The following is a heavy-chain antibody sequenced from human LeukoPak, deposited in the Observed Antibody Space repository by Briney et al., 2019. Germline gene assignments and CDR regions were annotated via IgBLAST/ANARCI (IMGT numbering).Heavy chain of an antibody. CDR3: ARAVLATKSEHWFDS. D-gene: IGHD2-8*01. CDR1: GYSISSGYY. Sequence: SETLSLTCTVSGYSISSGYYWGWVRQPPGKGLEWIGGIYHSGSTYYNPSLKSRVTISVDTSKNQFSLNLSSVTAADTAMYYCARAVLATKSEHWFDSWGQGTLVTVSS. J-gene: IGHJ5*01. CDR2: IYHSGST. V-gene: IGHV4-38-2*02.